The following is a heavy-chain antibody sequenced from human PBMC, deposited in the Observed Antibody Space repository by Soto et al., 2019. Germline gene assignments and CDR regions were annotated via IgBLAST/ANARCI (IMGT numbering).Heavy chain of an antibody. D-gene: IGHD1-26*01. CDR1: DDSISPYY. CDR2: MYYSGST. CDR3: ARRSYGAFDF. Sequence: QVQLQESGPGLVKPSETLSLTCTVSDDSISPYYWSWIRQPPGKGLEWIGYMYYSGSTNYNPSLKSRVTISVDTSKNQFSLKLSSVTAADTAVYYCARRSYGAFDFWGQGTIVTVSS. J-gene: IGHJ3*01. V-gene: IGHV4-59*08.